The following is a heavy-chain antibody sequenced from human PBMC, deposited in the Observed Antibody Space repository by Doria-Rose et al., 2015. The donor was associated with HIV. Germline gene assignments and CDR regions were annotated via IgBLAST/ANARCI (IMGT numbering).Heavy chain of an antibody. Sequence: YGMHWVRQAPGKGLEWVAVISYDGSNKHYADSAKGRFTISRDNSKSTLYLQMNNLRAEDTALYYCARVGRATVSYYYYGMDVWGQGTTVTVSS. CDR3: ARVGRATVSYYYYGMDV. CDR2: ISYDGSNK. J-gene: IGHJ6*02. CDR1: YG. V-gene: IGHV3-30*03. D-gene: IGHD4-4*01.